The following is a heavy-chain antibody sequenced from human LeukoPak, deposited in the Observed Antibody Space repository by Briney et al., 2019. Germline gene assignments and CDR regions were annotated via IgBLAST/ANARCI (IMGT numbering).Heavy chain of an antibody. J-gene: IGHJ3*02. CDR2: ISSSDSTI. V-gene: IGHV3-11*01. CDR1: GFTFSDYY. Sequence: GGSLRLSCAASGFTFSDYYMSWIRQAPGKGLEWVSYISSSDSTIYYADSAKGRFTISRDNAKNSLYLQMNSLRAEDTAVYYCAREIRVDTAMVADAFDIWGQGTMFTVSS. D-gene: IGHD5-18*01. CDR3: AREIRVDTAMVADAFDI.